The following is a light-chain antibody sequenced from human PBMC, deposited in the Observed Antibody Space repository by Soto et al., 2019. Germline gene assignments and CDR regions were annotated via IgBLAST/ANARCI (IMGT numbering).Light chain of an antibody. CDR3: QQRYTWVT. Sequence: EIVLTQSPATLSLSPGERATLSCRASQTVSTALAWFQQRPGQPPRLLIYDTSHRAAGIPDRFSGGGSGTGFTLTISSLEPEDSAVYYCQQRYTWVTFGGGTKVEIK. CDR2: DTS. CDR1: QTVSTA. J-gene: IGKJ4*01. V-gene: IGKV3-11*01.